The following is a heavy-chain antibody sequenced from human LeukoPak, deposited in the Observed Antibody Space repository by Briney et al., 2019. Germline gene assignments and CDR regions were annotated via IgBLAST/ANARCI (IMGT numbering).Heavy chain of an antibody. J-gene: IGHJ6*02. CDR1: GFTFSSYG. CDR3: AKDRGDGYYGMDV. CDR2: ISYDGSNK. V-gene: IGHV3-30*18. Sequence: GGSLRLSCAASGFTFSSYGMHWVRQAPGKGLEWVAVISYDGSNKYYADSVKGRFTISRDNSKNTLYLQMNSLRAEDTAVYYCAKDRGDGYYGMDVWGQGTTVTVSS. D-gene: IGHD2-21*02.